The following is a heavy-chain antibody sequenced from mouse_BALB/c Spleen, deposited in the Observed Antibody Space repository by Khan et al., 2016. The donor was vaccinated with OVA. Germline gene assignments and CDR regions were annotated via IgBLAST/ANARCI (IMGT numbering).Heavy chain of an antibody. Sequence: VQLQQSGPELMKPGASVNISCKASGYSFTSYYIHWVKQSHEKSLEWIGYIDPFNGGTDYNQKFKGKATLTVDKSSSTACMHLSSLTSEDSAVYYCARGAFGYWGQGTLVTVSA. CDR2: IDPFNGGT. CDR1: GYSFTSYY. J-gene: IGHJ3*01. CDR3: ARGAFGY. V-gene: IGHV1S135*01.